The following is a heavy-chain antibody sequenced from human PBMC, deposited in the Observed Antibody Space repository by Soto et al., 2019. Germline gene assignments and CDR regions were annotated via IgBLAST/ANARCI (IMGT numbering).Heavy chain of an antibody. CDR3: AREWQRGTDY. CDR1: GYTFTTYF. Sequence: QVQLVQSGAEVVKPGASVKVSCKASGYTFTTYFLHWVRQAPGQGLEWLGWIFPGSGGTNYAQKIPGRVPMTRDTSINTAYMELSRLPSEDMGVYYCAREWQRGTDYWGQGALITVSS. CDR2: IFPGSGGT. V-gene: IGHV1-2*02. D-gene: IGHD6-25*01. J-gene: IGHJ4*02.